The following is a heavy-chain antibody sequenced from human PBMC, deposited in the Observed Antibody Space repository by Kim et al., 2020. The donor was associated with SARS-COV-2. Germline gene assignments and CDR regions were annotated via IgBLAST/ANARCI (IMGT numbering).Heavy chain of an antibody. CDR2: ISYDGSNK. J-gene: IGHJ4*02. CDR3: AKVKDYDSSGYYYPIFDY. Sequence: GGSLRLSCAASGFTFSSYGMHWVRQAPGKGLEWVAVISYDGSNKYYADSVKGRFTISRDNSKNTLYLQMNSLRAEDTAVYYCAKVKDYDSSGYYYPIFDYWGQGTLVTVSS. V-gene: IGHV3-30*18. CDR1: GFTFSSYG. D-gene: IGHD3-22*01.